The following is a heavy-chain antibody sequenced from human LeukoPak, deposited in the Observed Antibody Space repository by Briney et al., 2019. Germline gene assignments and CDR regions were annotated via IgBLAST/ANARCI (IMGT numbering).Heavy chain of an antibody. CDR1: GFTFSSDW. V-gene: IGHV3-7*01. CDR2: IKQDGSEK. J-gene: IGHJ6*03. Sequence: GGSLRLSCAASGFTFSSDWMSWVRQAPGKRLEWVANIKQDGSEKYYVASVKGRFSISRDNAENSLFLQMNSLRAEDTAVYYCARDRGYMDVWGKGTTVTVSS. CDR3: ARDRGYMDV.